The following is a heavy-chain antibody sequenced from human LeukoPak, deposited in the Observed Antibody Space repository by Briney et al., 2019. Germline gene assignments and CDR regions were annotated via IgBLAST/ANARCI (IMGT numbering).Heavy chain of an antibody. D-gene: IGHD1-26*01. Sequence: GGSLRLSCAASGFTVSSNYMSWVRQAPGKGLERVSVIYSGGSTYYADSVKGRFTISRDNSKNTLYLQMNSLRAEDTAVYYCARSGWELLGLNAFDIWGQGTMVTVSS. CDR2: IYSGGST. CDR1: GFTVSSNY. J-gene: IGHJ3*02. CDR3: ARSGWELLGLNAFDI. V-gene: IGHV3-53*01.